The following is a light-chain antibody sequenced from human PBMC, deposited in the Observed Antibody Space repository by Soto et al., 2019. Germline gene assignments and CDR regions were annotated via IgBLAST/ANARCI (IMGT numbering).Light chain of an antibody. CDR1: QSVSSY. CDR3: QQYGSSPRIT. CDR2: GAS. V-gene: IGKV3-20*01. Sequence: EIVLTQSPATLSLSPGERATLSCRASQSVSSYLAWYQQKPGQAPRLPIYGASSRATGIPDRFSGSGSGTDFTLTISRLEPEDFAVYYCQQYGSSPRITFGQGTRLEI. J-gene: IGKJ5*01.